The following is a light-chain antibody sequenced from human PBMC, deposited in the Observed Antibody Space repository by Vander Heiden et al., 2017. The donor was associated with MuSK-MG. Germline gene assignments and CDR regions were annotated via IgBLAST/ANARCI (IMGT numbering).Light chain of an antibody. CDR1: QSVSNN. J-gene: IGKJ4*01. V-gene: IGKV3-15*01. CDR3: QQHSDWPPLT. Sequence: EIVMTQSPVTLSVVAGERVTLSCRASQSVSNNLAWYQHRPGQAPRLLIYGASTRASGIPARFSGSGYGTEFSLTISSLQPEDFALYYCQQHSDWPPLTFGGGTKVEIK. CDR2: GAS.